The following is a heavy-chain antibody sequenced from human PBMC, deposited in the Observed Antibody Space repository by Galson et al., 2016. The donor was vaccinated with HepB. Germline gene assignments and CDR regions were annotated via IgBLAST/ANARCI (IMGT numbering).Heavy chain of an antibody. J-gene: IGHJ4*02. CDR3: ARSQSSSWYFQGVY. CDR2: IYPDDSDT. D-gene: IGHD6-13*01. CDR1: GYKFTNYW. V-gene: IGHV5-51*01. Sequence: QSGAEVKKAGESLKISCKGSGYKFTNYWIAWVRRMPGKGLEWMGIIYPDDSDTKYSPAFQGQVTISADKSINTAFLHWRNLKASDTAKYFCARSQSSSWYFQGVYWGQGTLVTVYS.